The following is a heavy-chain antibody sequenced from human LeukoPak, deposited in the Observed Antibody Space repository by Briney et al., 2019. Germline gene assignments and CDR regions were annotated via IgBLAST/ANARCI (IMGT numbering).Heavy chain of an antibody. CDR3: ARDSGGSPFDI. V-gene: IGHV3-33*01. CDR2: IWSDGSTK. D-gene: IGHD1-26*01. J-gene: IGHJ3*02. Sequence: GGSLRLSCAASGFTLSNSGMHWVRQAPVKGLEWVAVIWSDGSTKDYADSVKGRFTISRDTSKNTLYLDMNGLRDEDTAVYYCARDSGGSPFDIWGQGTMVTVSS. CDR1: GFTLSNSG.